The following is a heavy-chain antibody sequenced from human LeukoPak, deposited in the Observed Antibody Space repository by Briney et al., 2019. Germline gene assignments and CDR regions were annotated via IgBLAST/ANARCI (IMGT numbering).Heavy chain of an antibody. J-gene: IGHJ4*02. Sequence: GGSLRLSCAASGFTFSNYNMHWVRQAPGKGLEWISYITLSRTTIYYADSVKGRFTISRDNAKNSLYLQMNSLRAEDTAMYFCARETPYSSSWTDFDYWGQGTLVTVSS. CDR2: ITLSRTTI. CDR3: ARETPYSSSWTDFDY. CDR1: GFTFSNYN. D-gene: IGHD6-13*01. V-gene: IGHV3-48*01.